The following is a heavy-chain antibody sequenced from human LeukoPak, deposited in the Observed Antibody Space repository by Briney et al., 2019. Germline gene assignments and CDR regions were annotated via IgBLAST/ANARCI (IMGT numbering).Heavy chain of an antibody. Sequence: PGGSLRLSCAASGFTFSSYAMSWVRQAPGKGLEWVAVIYSGGSTYYADSVKGRFTISRDNSKNTLYLQMNSLRAEDTAVYYCARDLRGYGQYYYGMDVWGQGTTVTVSS. CDR2: IYSGGST. CDR1: GFTFSSYA. V-gene: IGHV3-66*01. CDR3: ARDLRGYGQYYYGMDV. J-gene: IGHJ6*02. D-gene: IGHD5-12*01.